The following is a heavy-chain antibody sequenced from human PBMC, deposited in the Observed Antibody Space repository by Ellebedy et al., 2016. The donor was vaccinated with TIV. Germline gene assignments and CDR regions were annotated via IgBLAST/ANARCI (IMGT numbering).Heavy chain of an antibody. CDR1: GGSFSGYY. D-gene: IGHD1-26*01. CDR3: ARGEVRRGYRNGIVGARPYWFDP. Sequence: MPSETLSLTCAVYGGSFSGYYLSWIRQPPAKGLEWIGEINHRGSTNYHPSLQSRVTITVDTSKKQFSLKLRSVTAADTAVYYCARGEVRRGYRNGIVGARPYWFDPWGQGTLVTVSS. V-gene: IGHV4-34*01. CDR2: INHRGST. J-gene: IGHJ5*02.